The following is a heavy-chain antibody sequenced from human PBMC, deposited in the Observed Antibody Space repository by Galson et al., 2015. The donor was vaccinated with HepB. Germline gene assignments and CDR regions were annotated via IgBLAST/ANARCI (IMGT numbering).Heavy chain of an antibody. CDR3: AKGRRQYCSSPSCISPDY. D-gene: IGHD2-2*01. CDR2: ISYDGSNK. Sequence: SLRLSCAASGFTFSAHAMHWVRQAPGRGLEWVAVISYDGSNKFYADSVKGRFTISRDNSKNTLYLQVNSLSAEDTAVYYCAKGRRQYCSSPSCISPDYWGQGTLVTVSS. CDR1: GFTFSAHA. V-gene: IGHV3-30-3*01. J-gene: IGHJ4*02.